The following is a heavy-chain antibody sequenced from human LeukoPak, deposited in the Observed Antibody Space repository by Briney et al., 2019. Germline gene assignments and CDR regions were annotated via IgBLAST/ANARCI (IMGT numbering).Heavy chain of an antibody. CDR2: ISAYNGNT. V-gene: IGHV1-18*01. Sequence: ASVKVSCKASGYTFTSYGISWVRQAPGQGLEWMGWISAYNGNTNYAQKLQGRVTMTTDTSTSTAYMELRSLRSDDTAVYYCARDRPYGSGSYYNEGGDYWGQGTLVTVSS. CDR3: ARDRPYGSGSYYNEGGDY. J-gene: IGHJ4*02. D-gene: IGHD3-10*01. CDR1: GYTFTSYG.